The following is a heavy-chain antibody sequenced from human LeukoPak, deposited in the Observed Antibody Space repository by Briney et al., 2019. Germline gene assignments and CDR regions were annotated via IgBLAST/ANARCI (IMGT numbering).Heavy chain of an antibody. CDR1: GFTVSSNY. J-gene: IGHJ4*02. D-gene: IGHD3-10*01. Sequence: GGSLRLSCVASGFTVSSNYMSWVRQAPGKGLEWVSVIYSGGSTYYADSVKGRFTISRDNAKNSLYLQMNSLRVEDTAVYYCARDWFGELIWGQGTLVTVSS. V-gene: IGHV3-53*01. CDR2: IYSGGST. CDR3: ARDWFGELI.